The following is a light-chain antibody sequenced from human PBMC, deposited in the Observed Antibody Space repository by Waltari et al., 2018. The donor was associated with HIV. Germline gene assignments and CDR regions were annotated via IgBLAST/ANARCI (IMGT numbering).Light chain of an antibody. V-gene: IGLV4-69*01. CDR1: SGHSSYA. CDR3: QTWGTGMV. Sequence: QLVLTQSPSASASLGASVKLTCTLSSGHSSYAIAWQQEQPEKDPQYLMKLNSDGSHSKGDGIPVRFSGSSSGAERYLTISSLQSDDEADYYCQTWGTGMVFGGGTKLTVL. J-gene: IGLJ2*01. CDR2: LNSDGSH.